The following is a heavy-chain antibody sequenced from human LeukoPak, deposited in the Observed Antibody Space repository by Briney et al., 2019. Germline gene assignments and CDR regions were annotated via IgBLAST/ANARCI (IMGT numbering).Heavy chain of an antibody. J-gene: IGHJ4*02. CDR3: ARGAGGYSYG. CDR2: INSDGSST. Sequence: QTGGSLRLSCVASGFNFSSHWLHWVRQAPGKGLVWVSRINSDGSSTSYAVSVKGRFTISRDNANNALYLQMDSLRAEDTAVYYCARGAGGYSYGWGQGTLVTVSS. D-gene: IGHD5-18*01. V-gene: IGHV3-74*01. CDR1: GFNFSSHW.